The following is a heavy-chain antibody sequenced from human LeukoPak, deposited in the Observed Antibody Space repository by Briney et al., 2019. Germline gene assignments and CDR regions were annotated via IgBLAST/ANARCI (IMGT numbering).Heavy chain of an antibody. CDR3: ARVNYDSSGAYWYFDL. Sequence: SETLSLTCTVSGGSISSYYWSWIRQPPGKGLEWIGYIYYSGSTNYNPSLKSRVSISVDTSKNQFSLKLSSVTAADTAVYYCARVNYDSSGAYWYFDLWGRGTLVTVSS. CDR2: IYYSGST. V-gene: IGHV4-59*01. CDR1: GGSISSYY. J-gene: IGHJ2*01. D-gene: IGHD3-22*01.